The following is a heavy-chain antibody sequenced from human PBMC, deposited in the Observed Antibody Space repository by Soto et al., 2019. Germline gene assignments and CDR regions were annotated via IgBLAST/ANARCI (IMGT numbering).Heavy chain of an antibody. CDR1: GFTFSSYE. J-gene: IGHJ6*02. D-gene: IGHD3-3*01. CDR2: ISSSGSTI. V-gene: IGHV3-48*03. Sequence: TGGSLRLSCAASGFTFSSYEMNWVRQAPGKGLEWVSYISSSGSTIYYADSVKGRFTISRDNAKNSLYLQMNSLRAEDTAVYYCASIGAYYDFWSGYYPMDVWGQGTTVTVSS. CDR3: ASIGAYYDFWSGYYPMDV.